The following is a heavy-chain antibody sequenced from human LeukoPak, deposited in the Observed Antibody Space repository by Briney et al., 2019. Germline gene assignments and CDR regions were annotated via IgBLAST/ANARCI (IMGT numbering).Heavy chain of an antibody. CDR1: GYSFSIYW. Sequence: GDSLNISCKASGYSFSIYWIGWVRQMPGKGLEWMGIINPSDSETKYSPSFQGQVTISADKSSGTAYVKWSSLRASDTAMYYCARARSIAVTPVDAFDRWGQGTMVTVSS. V-gene: IGHV5-51*01. CDR2: INPSDSET. J-gene: IGHJ3*02. CDR3: ARARSIAVTPVDAFDR. D-gene: IGHD2-2*01.